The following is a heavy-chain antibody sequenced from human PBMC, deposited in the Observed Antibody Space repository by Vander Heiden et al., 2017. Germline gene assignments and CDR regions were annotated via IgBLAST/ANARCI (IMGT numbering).Heavy chain of an antibody. CDR1: GFTFSDHY. V-gene: IGHV3-72*01. J-gene: IGHJ3*02. D-gene: IGHD6-19*01. CDR2: SRNKVNSYTT. Sequence: EVQLVESGGGLVQPGGSLRLSCAASGFTFSDHYMDWVRQAPGKGLEWIGRSRNKVNSYTTEYAASVKGRFTISRDDSKNSLYLQMNSLKTEDTAVYYCTSSGWLGGAFDIWGQGTMVTVSS. CDR3: TSSGWLGGAFDI.